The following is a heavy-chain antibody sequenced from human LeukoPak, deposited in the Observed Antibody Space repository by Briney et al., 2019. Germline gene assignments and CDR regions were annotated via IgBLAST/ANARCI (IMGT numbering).Heavy chain of an antibody. Sequence: SETLSLTCTVSGGSISSYYWSWIRQSPEKGLEWIGYIHYSGSTNYNPSPKSRVTISVDRPKNQFSLKLSPVTAADTAVYYCARVLGSSGFYYFDCWGQGTLVTVSS. V-gene: IGHV4-59*01. CDR1: GGSISSYY. J-gene: IGHJ4*02. CDR3: ARVLGSSGFYYFDC. D-gene: IGHD3-22*01. CDR2: IHYSGST.